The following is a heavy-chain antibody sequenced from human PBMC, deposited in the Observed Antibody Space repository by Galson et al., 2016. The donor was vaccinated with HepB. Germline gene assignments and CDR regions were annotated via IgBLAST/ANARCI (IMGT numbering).Heavy chain of an antibody. J-gene: IGHJ4*02. CDR3: TTETLDTATWETPSFDY. CDR2: VKSKTDGGTM. CDR1: GFTFSRFA. V-gene: IGHV3-15*01. D-gene: IGHD5-18*01. Sequence: SLRLSCAASGFTFSRFAMHWVRQVPGKGLEWVGRVKSKTDGGTMDYAAPVKGRFTISRDDSKSTLYLQMNSLKTEDTAVYYCTTETLDTATWETPSFDYWGQGALVTVSS.